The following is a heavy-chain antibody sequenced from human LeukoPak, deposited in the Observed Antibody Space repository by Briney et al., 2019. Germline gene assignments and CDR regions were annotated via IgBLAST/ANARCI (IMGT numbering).Heavy chain of an antibody. CDR2: INHSGST. D-gene: IGHD2-8*01. J-gene: IGHJ4*02. Sequence: SETLSLTCAVYGGSFSGYYWSWIRQPPGKGLEWLGEINHSGSTNYNPSLKSRVTISVDTSKNQFSLKLSSVTAADTAVYYCARRIGYCTNGVCARRQEFDYWGQGTLVTVSS. V-gene: IGHV4-34*01. CDR1: GGSFSGYY. CDR3: ARRIGYCTNGVCARRQEFDY.